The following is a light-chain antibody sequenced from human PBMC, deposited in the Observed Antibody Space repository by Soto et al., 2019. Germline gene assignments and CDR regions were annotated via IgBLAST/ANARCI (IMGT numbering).Light chain of an antibody. Sequence: EIVLTQSPGTLSLSPGERATLSCRASQTVGNNYLAWFQQKPGQTPRLVIYNAFSRATGIPDRLSGSGSGTDFTLTISRLEPEDFAVYYCHQYAFSPLTFGQGTKVDIK. J-gene: IGKJ2*01. CDR1: QTVGNNY. V-gene: IGKV3-20*01. CDR2: NAF. CDR3: HQYAFSPLT.